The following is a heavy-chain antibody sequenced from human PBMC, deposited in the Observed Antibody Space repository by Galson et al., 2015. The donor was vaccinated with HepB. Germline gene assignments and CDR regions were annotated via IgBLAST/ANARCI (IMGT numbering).Heavy chain of an antibody. J-gene: IGHJ4*02. CDR1: GFTFSSYG. CDR2: IWYDGSNK. CDR3: ASHVSAARPFDY. D-gene: IGHD2-2*01. V-gene: IGHV3-33*08. Sequence: SLRLSCAASGFTFSSYGMHWVRQAPGKGLEWVAVIWYDGSNKYYADSVKGRFTISRDNSKNTLYLQMNSLRAEDTAVYYCASHVSAARPFDYWGQGTLVTVSS.